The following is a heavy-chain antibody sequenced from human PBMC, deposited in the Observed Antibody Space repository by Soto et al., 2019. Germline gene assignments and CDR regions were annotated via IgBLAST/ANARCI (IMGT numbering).Heavy chain of an antibody. D-gene: IGHD1-20*01. CDR1: GYTFSTSG. V-gene: IGHV1-18*01. CDR3: ARDTESNRYND. Sequence: AASVKVSCKTSGYTFSTSGISWVRQAPGQGLEWVGWIRPDNGNTKSAQRLQGRVTLTTDTSASTAYMELRSLTSDDTAMYYCARDTESNRYNDWGQGTLVTVSS. CDR2: IRPDNGNT. J-gene: IGHJ1*01.